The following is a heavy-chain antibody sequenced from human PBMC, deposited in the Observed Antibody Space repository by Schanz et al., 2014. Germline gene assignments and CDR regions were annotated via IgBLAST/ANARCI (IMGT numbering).Heavy chain of an antibody. J-gene: IGHJ6*02. CDR1: GGTFSSSI. Sequence: QVQLVQSGAEVKKPGSSVKVSCKASGGTFSSSILTWVRQAPGQGLEWMGRIIPILDKTNYAQKFQGRVTMTADKSTSTVYMEVSGLRSEDTAVYYCAKVDRTRYYAMDVWGQGTTVTVSS. CDR2: IIPILDKT. V-gene: IGHV1-69*08. D-gene: IGHD3-9*01. CDR3: AKVDRTRYYAMDV.